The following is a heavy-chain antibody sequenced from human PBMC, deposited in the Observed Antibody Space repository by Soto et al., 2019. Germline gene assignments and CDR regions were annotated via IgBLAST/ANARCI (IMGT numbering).Heavy chain of an antibody. V-gene: IGHV4-39*01. CDR2: IYYSGST. Sequence: SETLSLTCTVSGGSISSSSYFWGWIRQPPGKGLEWIGSIYYSGSTYYNPSLKSRVTISVDTSKNQFSLKLSSVTAADMALYYCVSYGSGTYYSGYSFDFWSQGSLVTVSS. D-gene: IGHD3-10*01. J-gene: IGHJ4*02. CDR1: GGSISSSSYF. CDR3: VSYGSGTYYSGYSFDF.